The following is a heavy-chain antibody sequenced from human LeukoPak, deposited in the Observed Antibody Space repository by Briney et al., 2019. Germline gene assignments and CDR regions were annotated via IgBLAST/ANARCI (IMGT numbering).Heavy chain of an antibody. CDR3: ARDGDNYYDSSGCDY. CDR1: GYTFTSYG. D-gene: IGHD3-22*01. J-gene: IGHJ4*02. Sequence: GASVKVSCKASGYTFTSYGISWVRQAPGQGLEWMGWISAYNGNTNYAQKLQGRVTMTTDTSTSTAYMELRSLRSDDTAVYYCARDGDNYYDSSGCDYWGQGTLVTVSS. V-gene: IGHV1-18*01. CDR2: ISAYNGNT.